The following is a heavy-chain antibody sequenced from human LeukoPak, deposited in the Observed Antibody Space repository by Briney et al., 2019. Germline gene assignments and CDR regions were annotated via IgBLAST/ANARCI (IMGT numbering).Heavy chain of an antibody. CDR2: ISSNGGST. CDR3: ARRNDFWSGYYEVGYFDY. V-gene: IGHV3-64*01. Sequence: GGSLRLSCAASGFTFNNYEMHWVRQAPGKGLEYVSAISSNGGSTYYANSVKGRFTISRDNSKNTLYLQMGSLRAEDMAVYYCARRNDFWSGYYEVGYFDYWGQGTLVTVSS. D-gene: IGHD3-3*01. CDR1: GFTFNNYE. J-gene: IGHJ4*02.